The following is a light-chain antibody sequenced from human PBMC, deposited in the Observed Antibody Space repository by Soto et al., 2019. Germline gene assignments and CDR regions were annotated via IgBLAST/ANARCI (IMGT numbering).Light chain of an antibody. J-gene: IGKJ4*01. V-gene: IGKV1-27*01. CDR3: QKYDNATLT. Sequence: DIQMTQAPSSLSASVGDRVTITCRARQDISTYLAWYQQKPGKVPKLLISAAYTLQSGVPPRFSGSGSGTDFTLTISSLQPEDVATYYCQKYDNATLTFGGGPKVDIK. CDR2: AAY. CDR1: QDISTY.